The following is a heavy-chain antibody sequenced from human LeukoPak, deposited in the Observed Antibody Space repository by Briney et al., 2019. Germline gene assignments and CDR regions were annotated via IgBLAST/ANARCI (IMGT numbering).Heavy chain of an antibody. CDR2: INDDGSDT. CDR1: GLSFADSW. V-gene: IGHV3-74*01. Sequence: GGSLRLSCAASGLSFADSWMHWVRQVPGKGPVGVSRINDDGSDTRYADSVRGRFTISRDNAKNTLYLQMNSLRAEDTAVYYCARVSGLGMNEYYQHWGQGTLVTVPS. D-gene: IGHD3-16*01. CDR3: ARVSGLGMNEYYQH. J-gene: IGHJ1*01.